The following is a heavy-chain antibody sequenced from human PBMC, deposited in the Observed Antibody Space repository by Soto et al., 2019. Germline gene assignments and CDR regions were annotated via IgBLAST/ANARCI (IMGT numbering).Heavy chain of an antibody. CDR3: ARDRTVVVAATHGVGFDP. D-gene: IGHD2-15*01. J-gene: IGHJ5*02. Sequence: QVQLVQSGAEVKKPGASVKVSCKASGYTFTSYGISWVRQAPGQGLEWMGWISAYNGNTNYAQKLQGRVTMTTDTSTSTAHMELRSLRSDDTAVYYCARDRTVVVAATHGVGFDPWGQGTLVTVSS. CDR1: GYTFTSYG. V-gene: IGHV1-18*01. CDR2: ISAYNGNT.